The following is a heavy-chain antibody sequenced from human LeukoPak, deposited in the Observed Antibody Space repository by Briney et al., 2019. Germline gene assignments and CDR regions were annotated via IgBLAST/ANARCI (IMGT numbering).Heavy chain of an antibody. Sequence: SGPTLVNPTQTLTLTCTFSGFSFSRSGVGVGWIRQPPGKALEWLALIYWDDDKRYSPSLKSRLTTTKDTSKTQVVLTMTNMDPVDTATYYCAHRMVPEAIDAFDIWGQGTRVTVSS. CDR1: GFSFSRSGVG. J-gene: IGHJ3*02. V-gene: IGHV2-5*02. CDR2: IYWDDDK. CDR3: AHRMVPEAIDAFDI. D-gene: IGHD3-10*01.